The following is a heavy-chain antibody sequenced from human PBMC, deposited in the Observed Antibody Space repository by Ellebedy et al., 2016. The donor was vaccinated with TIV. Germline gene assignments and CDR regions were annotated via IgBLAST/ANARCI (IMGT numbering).Heavy chain of an antibody. J-gene: IGHJ4*02. Sequence: GGSLRLSCAASGFTFSSYGMHWVRQAPGKGLEWVSAISGSGGSTYYADSVKGRFTISRDNSKNTLYLQMNSLRAEDTAVYYCAKDLVSRRRYTAMVDYWGQGTLVTVSS. D-gene: IGHD5-18*01. CDR3: AKDLVSRRRYTAMVDY. CDR2: ISGSGGST. CDR1: GFTFSSYG. V-gene: IGHV3-23*01.